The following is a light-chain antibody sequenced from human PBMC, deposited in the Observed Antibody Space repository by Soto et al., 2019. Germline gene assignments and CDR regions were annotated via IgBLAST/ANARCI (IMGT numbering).Light chain of an antibody. Sequence: QSVLTQPASVSGSPGQSITISCTGTSSDVGGYKYVSWYQQHPGKVPKLMIYEVSNRPSGVSTRFSGSKSGNTASLTISGPQAEDEADYYCSSYTSSTTVVFGGGTKLTVL. CDR1: SSDVGGYKY. CDR2: EVS. J-gene: IGLJ2*01. V-gene: IGLV2-14*01. CDR3: SSYTSSTTVV.